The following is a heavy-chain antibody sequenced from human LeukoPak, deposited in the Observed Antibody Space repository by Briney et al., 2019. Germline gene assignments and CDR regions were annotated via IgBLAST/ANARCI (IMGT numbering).Heavy chain of an antibody. CDR2: FDPEDGET. CDR3: AVYYYYGSGSYPGFDY. J-gene: IGHJ4*02. Sequence: GASVKVSCKVSGYTLTELSMHWVRQAPGKGLEWMGGFDPEDGETIYAQKFQGRVTMTEDTSTDTAYMELSSLRSEDTAVYYCAVYYYYGSGSYPGFDYWGQGTLVTVSS. D-gene: IGHD3-10*01. V-gene: IGHV1-24*01. CDR1: GYTLTELS.